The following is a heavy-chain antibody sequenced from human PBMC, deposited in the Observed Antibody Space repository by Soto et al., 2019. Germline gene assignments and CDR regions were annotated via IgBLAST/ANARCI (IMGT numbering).Heavy chain of an antibody. V-gene: IGHV4-31*03. D-gene: IGHD2-15*01. J-gene: IGHJ4*02. CDR3: ATHGYCSGGSCYYFDY. CDR2: IYYSGST. CDR1: GGSISSGGYY. Sequence: SETLSLTCTVSGGSISSGGYYWSWIRQHPGKGLEWIGYIYYSGSTYYNPSLKSRVTISVDTSKNQFSPKLSSVTAADTAVYYCATHGYCSGGSCYYFDYWGQGTLVTVSS.